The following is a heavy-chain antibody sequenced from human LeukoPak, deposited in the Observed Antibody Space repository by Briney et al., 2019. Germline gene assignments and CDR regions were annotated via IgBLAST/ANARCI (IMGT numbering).Heavy chain of an antibody. D-gene: IGHD2/OR15-2a*01. CDR3: ASQYGGAWQQFDY. V-gene: IGHV3-11*06. J-gene: IGHJ4*02. Sequence: GRFTVSRDNAENSLYLQMNSLRDEDTAVYYCASQYGGAWQQFDYWGQGTLVTVSS.